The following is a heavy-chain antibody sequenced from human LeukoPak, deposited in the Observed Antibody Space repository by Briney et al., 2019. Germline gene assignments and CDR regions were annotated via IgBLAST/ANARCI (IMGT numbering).Heavy chain of an antibody. CDR1: GYTFTGYY. V-gene: IGHV7-4-1*02. CDR3: ARAGRDGYNWYYFDY. CDR2: INTNTGNP. J-gene: IGHJ4*02. D-gene: IGHD5-24*01. Sequence: ASVKVSCKASGYTFTGYYIHWVRQAPGQGLEWMGWINTNTGNPTYAQDFTGRFVLSLDTSVSTAYLQISSLKAEDTAVYYCARAGRDGYNWYYFDYWGQGTLVTDSS.